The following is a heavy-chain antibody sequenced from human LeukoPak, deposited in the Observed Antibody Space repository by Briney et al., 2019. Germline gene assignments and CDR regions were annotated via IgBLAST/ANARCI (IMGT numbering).Heavy chain of an antibody. Sequence: PSETLSLTCTVSGVSISSYYWSWVRQPPGKGLEWIGYIYYSGSTNYNPSLKSRVTISVDTSKNQFSLKLSSVTAADTAVYYCARTLPAHSQGSRSDWFDPWGQGTLVTVSS. CDR2: IYYSGST. D-gene: IGHD3-10*01. CDR3: ARTLPAHSQGSRSDWFDP. CDR1: GVSISSYY. J-gene: IGHJ5*02. V-gene: IGHV4-59*01.